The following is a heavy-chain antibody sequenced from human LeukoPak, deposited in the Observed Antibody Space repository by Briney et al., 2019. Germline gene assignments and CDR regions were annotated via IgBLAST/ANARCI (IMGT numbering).Heavy chain of an antibody. Sequence: GGSLRLSCAASGFTVSSNYMTWVRQAPVKGLECVSIIYAGCMTYYADSVKGRFTISRDNSKNMLYLQMNSLRAADTAVYYCARGTSRTSPLSGYYRGYFDYWGKGTLVTVSS. V-gene: IGHV3-66*02. CDR3: ARGTSRTSPLSGYYRGYFDY. CDR1: GFTVSSNY. CDR2: IYAGCMT. J-gene: IGHJ4*02. D-gene: IGHD3-3*01.